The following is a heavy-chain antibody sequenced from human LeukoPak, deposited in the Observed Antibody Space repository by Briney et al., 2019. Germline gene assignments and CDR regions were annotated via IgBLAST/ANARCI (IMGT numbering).Heavy chain of an antibody. J-gene: IGHJ6*03. CDR1: GGTFNSYA. CDR2: IIPIFGTT. V-gene: IGHV1-69*06. D-gene: IGHD1-26*01. CDR3: ARSPPRGSYTTDGGAYYYYYYYMDV. Sequence: SVTVSCKASGGTFNSYAISWVRQAPGQGLEWMGGIIPIFGTTNYARKFRGRVTLTADKSTSTAYMELRSLRSDDTAVYYCARSPPRGSYTTDGGAYYYYYYYMDVWGKGTTVTISS.